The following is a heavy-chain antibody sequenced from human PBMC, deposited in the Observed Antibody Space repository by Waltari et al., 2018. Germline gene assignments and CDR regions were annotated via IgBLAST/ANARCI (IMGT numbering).Heavy chain of an antibody. V-gene: IGHV4-39*01. CDR1: GDSINNTPDY. D-gene: IGHD3-10*01. Sequence: QLQLQESGPGLVKPSETLSLTCPVSGDSINNTPDYWGWIRQPPGKGLEWVGSYYNSGNTYYNPSLKSRLTISADTSNNQFSLQITSVTAADAAVYFCATDTPGNYYKQWVHWGRGILVTVSS. CDR3: ATDTPGNYYKQWVH. CDR2: YYNSGNT. J-gene: IGHJ4*02.